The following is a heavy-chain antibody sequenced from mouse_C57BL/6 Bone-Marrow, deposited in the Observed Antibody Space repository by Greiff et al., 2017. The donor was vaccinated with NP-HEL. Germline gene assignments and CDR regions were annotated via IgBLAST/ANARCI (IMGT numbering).Heavy chain of an antibody. CDR1: GYTFTNYW. V-gene: IGHV1-59*01. J-gene: IGHJ1*03. CDR2: IDPSDSYT. Sequence: QVQLQQPGAELVRPGTSVKLSCKASGYTFTNYWMHWVKQRPGQGLEWIGVIDPSDSYTNYNQKVKGKATLTVDTSSSTAYMQLSSLTSEDSAVYYCARERWYFDVWGTGTTVTVSS. CDR3: ARERWYFDV.